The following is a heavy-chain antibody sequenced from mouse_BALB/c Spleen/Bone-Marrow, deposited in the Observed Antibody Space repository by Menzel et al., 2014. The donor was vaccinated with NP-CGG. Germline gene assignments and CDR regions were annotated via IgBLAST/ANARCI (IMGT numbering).Heavy chain of an antibody. CDR3: ARGGNFAWFAY. J-gene: IGHJ3*01. CDR1: GFTFSSFG. D-gene: IGHD2-1*01. Sequence: EVQLVESGGGLVQPGGSRKLSCAASGFTFSSFGMHWVRQAPEKGLEGVAYISSGSSTIYYADTVKGRFTISRDNPKNTLFLQMTSLRSEDTAMYYCARGGNFAWFAYWGQGTLVTVSA. V-gene: IGHV5-17*02. CDR2: ISSGSSTI.